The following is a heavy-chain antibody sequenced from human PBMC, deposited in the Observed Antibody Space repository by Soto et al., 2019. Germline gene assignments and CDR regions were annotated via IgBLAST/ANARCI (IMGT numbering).Heavy chain of an antibody. CDR3: ARGGRGYCSGGSCYSRSYYFDY. V-gene: IGHV3-48*01. Sequence: EVQLVESGGGLVQPGGSLRLSCAASGFTFSSYSMNWVRQAPGEGLEWVSYISSSSSTIYYADSVKGRFTISRDNAKNSLYLQMNSLRAEDTAVYYCARGGRGYCSGGSCYSRSYYFDYWGQGTLVTVSS. CDR1: GFTFSSYS. CDR2: ISSSSSTI. D-gene: IGHD2-15*01. J-gene: IGHJ4*02.